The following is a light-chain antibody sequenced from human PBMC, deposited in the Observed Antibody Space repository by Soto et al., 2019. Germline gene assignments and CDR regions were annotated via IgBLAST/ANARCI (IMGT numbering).Light chain of an antibody. CDR1: QHVSSN. CDR3: QQYNNWPYT. V-gene: IGKV3-15*01. CDR2: RAS. Sequence: EIVMTQSPATLSVYPGGSATLSCRASQHVSSNFAWYRQKPGQAPTLLIYRASTRDTGIPARFSGSGSGTEFTLTISSLQSEDFSVYYCQQYNNWPYTFGQGTKLEIK. J-gene: IGKJ2*01.